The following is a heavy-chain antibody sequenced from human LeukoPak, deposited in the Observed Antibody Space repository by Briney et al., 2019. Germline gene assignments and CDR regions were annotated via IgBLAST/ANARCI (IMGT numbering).Heavy chain of an antibody. CDR1: GFTFSSYA. Sequence: GGSLRLSCAASGFTFSSYAMHWVRQAPGKGLEWVAIISFDGSNNYYADSVKGRFTISRDNSKNTLYLQMNSLRAEDTAVYYCARDRIHAVVAFDYWGQGTLVTVSS. CDR2: ISFDGSNN. J-gene: IGHJ4*02. CDR3: ARDRIHAVVAFDY. V-gene: IGHV3-30-3*01. D-gene: IGHD2-15*01.